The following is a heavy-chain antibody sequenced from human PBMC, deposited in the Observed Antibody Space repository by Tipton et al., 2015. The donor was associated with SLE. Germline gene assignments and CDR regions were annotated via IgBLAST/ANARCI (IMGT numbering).Heavy chain of an antibody. CDR3: ARGSSETYDAFDT. CDR2: IYYSGST. V-gene: IGHV4-59*12. Sequence: TLSLTCTVSGGSISSYYWSWIRQPPGKGLEWIGYIYYSGSTNYNPSLKSRVTISVDTSKNQFSLKLSSVTAADTAVYYCARGSSETYDAFDTWGQGTMVTVSS. CDR1: GGSISSYY. J-gene: IGHJ3*02. D-gene: IGHD6-6*01.